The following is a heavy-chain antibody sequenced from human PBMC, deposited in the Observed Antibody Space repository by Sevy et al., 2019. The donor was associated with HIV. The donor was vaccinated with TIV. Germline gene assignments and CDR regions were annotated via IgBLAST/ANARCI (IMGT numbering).Heavy chain of an antibody. Sequence: GGSLRLSCKASGFTFGDYAMSWFRQAPGKGLEWVGFIRIKAYDGTTEYAASVKGRFTISRDDSKSIAYLQMNSLKTEDTAVYYCTRDPTEGIAVAGNWYDPWGQGTLVTVSS. CDR3: TRDPTEGIAVAGNWYDP. V-gene: IGHV3-49*03. J-gene: IGHJ5*02. CDR1: GFTFGDYA. D-gene: IGHD6-19*01. CDR2: IRIKAYDGTT.